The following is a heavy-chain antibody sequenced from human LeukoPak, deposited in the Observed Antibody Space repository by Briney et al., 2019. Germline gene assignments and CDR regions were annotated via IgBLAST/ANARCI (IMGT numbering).Heavy chain of an antibody. V-gene: IGHV3-7*01. CDR3: ARDKIVGPTTLDF. J-gene: IGHJ4*02. Sequence: GGSLRLSCAASRFTFSGYWMSWVRQTPEKGLEWVANIKQDGSEIYYVDSVKGRFTISRDNAKNSLYLQMTSLRADDAAVYYCARDKIVGPTTLDFWGQGTLVTVSS. CDR2: IKQDGSEI. D-gene: IGHD1-26*01. CDR1: RFTFSGYW.